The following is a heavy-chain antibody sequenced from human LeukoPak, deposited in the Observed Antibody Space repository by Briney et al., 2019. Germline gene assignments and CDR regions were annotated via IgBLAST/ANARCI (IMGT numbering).Heavy chain of an antibody. CDR2: MNPNSGNT. V-gene: IGHV1-8*01. J-gene: IGHJ3*02. D-gene: IGHD5-24*01. Sequence: GASVKVSCKASGYTFTSYDINWVRQATGQGLEWMGWMNPNSGNTGYAQKFQGRVTMTRNTSISTAYMELSSLRSEDTAVYYCARLGDGYNLDAFDIWGQGTMVTVSS. CDR1: GYTFTSYD. CDR3: ARLGDGYNLDAFDI.